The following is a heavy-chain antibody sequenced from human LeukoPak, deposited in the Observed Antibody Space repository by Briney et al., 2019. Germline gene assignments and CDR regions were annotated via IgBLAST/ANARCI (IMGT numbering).Heavy chain of an antibody. Sequence: GGSLRLSCAASGFSFSISWMTWVRQAPGSGLEWVASIKPDGSEGYYVDSVKGRFTISRDNAKNSLYLQMNSLRAEDTAVYHCTTRYSSSSFAWGQGTLVTVSS. CDR1: GFSFSISW. V-gene: IGHV3-7*01. D-gene: IGHD6-6*01. CDR2: IKPDGSEG. J-gene: IGHJ5*02. CDR3: TTRYSSSSFA.